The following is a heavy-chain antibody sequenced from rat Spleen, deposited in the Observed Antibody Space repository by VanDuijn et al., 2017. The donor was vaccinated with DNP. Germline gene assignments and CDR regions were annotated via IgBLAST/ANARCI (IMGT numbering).Heavy chain of an antibody. CDR1: GFTFSDYN. Sequence: EVQLVESGGGLVQPGRSLKLSCAASGFTFSDYNMAWVRQAPKKGLEWVATISYDGSSTYYRDSVKGRFTISRDNAKSTLYLQMDSLRSEDTATYYCATGLITTSDYWGQGVMVTVSS. CDR3: ATGLITTSDY. V-gene: IGHV5-7*01. J-gene: IGHJ2*01. CDR2: ISYDGSST. D-gene: IGHD1-10*01.